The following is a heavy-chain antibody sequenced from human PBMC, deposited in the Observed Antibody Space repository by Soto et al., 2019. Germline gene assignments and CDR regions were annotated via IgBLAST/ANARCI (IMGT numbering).Heavy chain of an antibody. CDR2: IWYDGSNK. CDR3: ARDLSRRGFDY. CDR1: GFTFSSYG. D-gene: IGHD6-13*01. V-gene: IGHV3-33*01. Sequence: QVQLVESGGGVVQPGRSLRLSCAASGFTFSSYGMHWVRQAPGKGLEWVAVIWYDGSNKYYADSVKGRFTISRDNSKNTLYLQMNSLRAEDTAVYYCARDLSRRGFDYWGQGTLVTVSS. J-gene: IGHJ4*02.